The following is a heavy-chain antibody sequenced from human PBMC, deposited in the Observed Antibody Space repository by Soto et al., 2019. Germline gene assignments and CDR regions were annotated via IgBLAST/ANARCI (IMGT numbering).Heavy chain of an antibody. CDR1: GDSVSSNSAA. CDR2: TYYRCKWYN. D-gene: IGHD6-6*01. Sequence: PSQTLSLTCAISGDSVSSNSAAWNWIRQSPSRGLEWLGRTYYRCKWYNDYAVSVKSRITINPDTSKNQFSLQLNSVTPEDTAVYYCARDKQLERQAYYYYYGMDVWGQGTTVTVSS. CDR3: ARDKQLERQAYYYYYGMDV. V-gene: IGHV6-1*01. J-gene: IGHJ6*02.